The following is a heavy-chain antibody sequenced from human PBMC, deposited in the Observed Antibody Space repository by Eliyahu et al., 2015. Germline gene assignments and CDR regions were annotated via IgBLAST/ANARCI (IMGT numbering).Heavy chain of an antibody. D-gene: IGHD3-10*01. CDR2: VYWNGER. CDR3: ARLGGYELAFDF. Sequence: QITLKESGPTLVKPAQTLTLTCTFSGFSLTSTGVTVGWIRQPPGKALEWLALVYWNGERHYSPSIKSRVTITKDTSKNLVVLTMINLDPVDTATYYCARLGGYELAFDFWGQGTMVTVSS. V-gene: IGHV2-5*01. CDR1: GFSLTSTGVT. J-gene: IGHJ3*01.